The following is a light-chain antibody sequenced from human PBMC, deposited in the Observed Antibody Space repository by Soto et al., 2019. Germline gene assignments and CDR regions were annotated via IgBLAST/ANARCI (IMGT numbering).Light chain of an antibody. CDR3: GVWDSSLSAVV. CDR2: DNN. J-gene: IGLJ2*01. CDR1: SSNIGNNY. Sequence: QSVLTQPPSVSAAPGQKVAISCSGSSSNIGNNYVYWYQQVPGTAPRLLTYDNNKRPSGIPDRFSASKSGTSATLGITALQTGDEGDYYCGVWDSSLSAVVFGGGTQLTVL. V-gene: IGLV1-51*01.